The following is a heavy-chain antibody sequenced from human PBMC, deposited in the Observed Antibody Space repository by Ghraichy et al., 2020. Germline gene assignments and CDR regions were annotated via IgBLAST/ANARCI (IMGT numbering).Heavy chain of an antibody. V-gene: IGHV3-74*01. J-gene: IGHJ4*02. CDR3: VRRHSSGWIPLEY. D-gene: IGHD6-19*01. CDR2: VNPDGSST. Sequence: GGSLRLSCAASGFTFSSYWMHWVRQAPGKGLVWVSRVNPDGSSTTYADSVKGRFTISRDNAKNALYLQMNSLRAEDTAVYYCVRRHSSGWIPLEYWGQGTLVTVSS. CDR1: GFTFSSYW.